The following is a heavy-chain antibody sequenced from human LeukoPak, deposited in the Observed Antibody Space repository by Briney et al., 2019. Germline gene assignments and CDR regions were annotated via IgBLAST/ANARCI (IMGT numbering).Heavy chain of an antibody. CDR1: GFTFSSYG. Sequence: GGSLRLSCAASGFTFSSYGMHWVRQAPGKGLEWVAVISYDGSNKYYADSVKGRFTISRDNSNNTLYLQMNSLRAEDTAVYYCAKVSVTTLFDYWGQGTLVTVSS. J-gene: IGHJ4*02. CDR2: ISYDGSNK. V-gene: IGHV3-30*18. CDR3: AKVSVTTLFDY. D-gene: IGHD4-11*01.